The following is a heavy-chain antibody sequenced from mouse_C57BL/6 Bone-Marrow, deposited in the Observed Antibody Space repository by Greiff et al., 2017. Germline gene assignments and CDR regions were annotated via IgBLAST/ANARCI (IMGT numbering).Heavy chain of an antibody. D-gene: IGHD2-4*01. CDR2: ICDGGSYT. Sequence: EVKLMESGGGLVKPGGSLKISCAASGFTFSSYAMSWVRQTPEKRLEWVATICDGGSYTYYPDNVKGRFTISRDNAKNNLYLQLSHLKSEDTAMYYCARPLYDYVVSWFAYWGQGTLVTVSS. CDR3: ARPLYDYVVSWFAY. J-gene: IGHJ3*01. CDR1: GFTFSSYA. V-gene: IGHV5-4*03.